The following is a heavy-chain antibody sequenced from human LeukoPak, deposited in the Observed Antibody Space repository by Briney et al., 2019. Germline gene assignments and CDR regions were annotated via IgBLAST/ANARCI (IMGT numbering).Heavy chain of an antibody. CDR2: INHSGST. V-gene: IGHV4-34*01. J-gene: IGHJ6*03. CDR1: GGSFSGYY. Sequence: SETLSLTCAVYGGSFSGYYWSWIRQPPGKGLEWIGEINHSGSTNYNPSLKSRVTISVDTSKNQFSLKLSSVTAADTAVYYCARLGRYSSSWYRSRYYYYMDVWGKGTTVTVSS. CDR3: ARLGRYSSSWYRSRYYYYMDV. D-gene: IGHD6-13*01.